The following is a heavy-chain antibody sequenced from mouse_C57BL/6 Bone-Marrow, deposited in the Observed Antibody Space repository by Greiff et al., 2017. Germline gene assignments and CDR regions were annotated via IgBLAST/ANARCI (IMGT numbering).Heavy chain of an antibody. J-gene: IGHJ2*01. Sequence: EVQRVESGGGLVKPGGSLKLSCAASGFTFSDYGMHWVRQAPEKGLEWVAYISSGSSTIYYADTVTGRFTISRDNAKNTLFLQMTSLRSEDTAMYYCARWSRSNYFDYWGQGTTLTVSS. CDR3: ARWSRSNYFDY. CDR2: ISSGSSTI. V-gene: IGHV5-17*01. CDR1: GFTFSDYG.